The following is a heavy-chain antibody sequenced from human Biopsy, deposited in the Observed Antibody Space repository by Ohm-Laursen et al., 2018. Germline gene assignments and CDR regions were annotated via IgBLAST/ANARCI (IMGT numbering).Heavy chain of an antibody. CDR3: ARGGSFLPSEYFHH. CDR2: MNPNTGNT. CDR1: GGTLRNYG. J-gene: IGHJ1*01. Sequence: SVKASCKLPGGTLRNYGANWVRQATGQGLEWMGWMNPNTGNTGFAQKFQGRITMTRSTSISTAYMELRSLRSDDTAVYYCARGGSFLPSEYFHHWGQGTLVTVSS. D-gene: IGHD3-10*01. V-gene: IGHV1-8*02.